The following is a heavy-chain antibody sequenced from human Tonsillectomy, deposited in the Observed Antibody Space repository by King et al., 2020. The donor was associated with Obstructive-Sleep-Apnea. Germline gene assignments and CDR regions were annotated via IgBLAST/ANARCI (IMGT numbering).Heavy chain of an antibody. J-gene: IGHJ4*02. CDR2: IYYSGST. V-gene: IGHV4-59*08. CDR3: ARLNYYDSSGYYYRDY. D-gene: IGHD3-22*01. Sequence: VQLQESGPGLVKPSETMSLTCTVSGGSISGYYWTWIRQPPGKGLEWIGYIYYSGSTNYNPSLKSRVTISLDTSKNQFSLKLRSVTAADTAVYYCARLNYYDSSGYYYRDYWGQGTLVTVSS. CDR1: GGSISGYY.